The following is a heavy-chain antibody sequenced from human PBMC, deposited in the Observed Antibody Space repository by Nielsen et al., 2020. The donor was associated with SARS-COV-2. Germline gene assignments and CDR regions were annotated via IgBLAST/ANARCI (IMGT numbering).Heavy chain of an antibody. V-gene: IGHV3-23*01. CDR2: IGGGGGRT. D-gene: IGHD6-6*01. CDR1: GFPFSSQA. Sequence: GWSLRLSCAASGFPFSSQAMSWVRQAPGKGLEWVSGIGGGGGRTNYADSVKGRFSISRDNSKNTLHLQMNSLRAEDTAIYYCVRSALYSSSSRWFDPWGQGTLVTVSS. J-gene: IGHJ5*02. CDR3: VRSALYSSSSRWFDP.